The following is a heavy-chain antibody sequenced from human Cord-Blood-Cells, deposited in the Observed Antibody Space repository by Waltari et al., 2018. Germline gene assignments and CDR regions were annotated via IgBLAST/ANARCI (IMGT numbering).Heavy chain of an antibody. CDR3: ATYNVTYFDY. CDR2: ISSSSSYI. J-gene: IGHJ4*02. D-gene: IGHD1-20*01. V-gene: IGHV3-21*01. Sequence: EVQLVESGGGLVKPGGSLRLSCAASGFTFSSYSMNWVRQAPGKGLEWVSSISSSSSYIYYADSVKGRFTISRDNAKNSLYLQMNSLRAEDTAVYYCATYNVTYFDYWGQGTLVTVSS. CDR1: GFTFSSYS.